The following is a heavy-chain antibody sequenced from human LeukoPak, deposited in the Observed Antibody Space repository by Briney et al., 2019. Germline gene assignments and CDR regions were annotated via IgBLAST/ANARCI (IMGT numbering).Heavy chain of an antibody. CDR2: IYHSGST. D-gene: IGHD5-18*01. CDR3: ARPSGGYSYGY. J-gene: IGHJ4*02. Sequence: SETLSLTCTVSGYSISSGYYWGWIRQPPGKGLEWIGSIYHSGSTYYNPSLKSRVTISVDTSKNQFSLKLSSVTAADTAVYYCARPSGGYSYGYWGQGTLVTVSS. CDR1: GYSISSGYY. V-gene: IGHV4-38-2*02.